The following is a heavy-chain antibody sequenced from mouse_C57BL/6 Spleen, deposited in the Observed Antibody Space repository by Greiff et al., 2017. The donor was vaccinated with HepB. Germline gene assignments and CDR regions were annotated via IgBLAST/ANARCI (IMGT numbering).Heavy chain of an antibody. J-gene: IGHJ1*03. V-gene: IGHV1-62-2*01. CDR3: ARHEEGIYYDYDRYFDV. Sequence: VQRVESGAELVKPGASVKLSCKASGYTFTEYTIHWVKQRSGQGLEWIGWFYPGSGSIKYNEKFKDKATLTADKSSSTVYMELSRLTSEDSAVYFCARHEEGIYYDYDRYFDVWGTGTTVTVSS. D-gene: IGHD2-4*01. CDR1: GYTFTEYT. CDR2: FYPGSGSI.